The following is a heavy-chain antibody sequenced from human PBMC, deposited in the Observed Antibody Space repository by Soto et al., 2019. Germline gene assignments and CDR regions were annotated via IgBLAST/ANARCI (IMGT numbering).Heavy chain of an antibody. CDR3: AKRGGVVGGSEHPYFEY. V-gene: IGHV3-30*18. J-gene: IGHJ4*02. Sequence: QVQLVESGGGVVQPRKSLRISCAASGFSFSNYGMHWVRQAPGNGLECVALISFVGKNRNYADSVKDRFTIYRDNPKNTMYPEMNRLSPEDTAFYYCAKRGGVVGGSEHPYFEYWGQGTLVTVSS. D-gene: IGHD2-15*01. CDR1: GFSFSNYG. CDR2: ISFVGKNR.